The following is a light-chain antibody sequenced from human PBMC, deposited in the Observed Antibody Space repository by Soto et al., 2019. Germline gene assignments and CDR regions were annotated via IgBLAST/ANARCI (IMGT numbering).Light chain of an antibody. V-gene: IGKV3-15*01. Sequence: EIVMTQSPATLSVSPGERATLSCRASQTISTNLAWYQQKPGQAPRLLIHGASTRATGIPARFSGSGSGTEFTLPISSLQSEDFAVYFCQQYNDWPPVTFGGGTKVEIK. CDR1: QTISTN. J-gene: IGKJ4*01. CDR3: QQYNDWPPVT. CDR2: GAS.